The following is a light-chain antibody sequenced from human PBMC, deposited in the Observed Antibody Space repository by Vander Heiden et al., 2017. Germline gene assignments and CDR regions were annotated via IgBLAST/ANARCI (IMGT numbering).Light chain of an antibody. CDR3: QQNFGSPRT. V-gene: IGKV1-39*01. J-gene: IGKJ1*01. CDR2: AAS. CDR1: QSITKY. Sequence: DIQLTQSPSSLSASVGDRVTMTCRASQSITKYVNCYQQKPGKAPKVLIFAASSLQSGVPSRFSGSGSGTDFILTISSLQPEDFATYYCQQNFGSPRTFGQGTKVEIK.